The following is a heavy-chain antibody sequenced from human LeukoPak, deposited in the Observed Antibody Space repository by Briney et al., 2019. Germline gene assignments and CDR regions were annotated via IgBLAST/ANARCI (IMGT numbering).Heavy chain of an antibody. V-gene: IGHV4-38-2*02. J-gene: IGHJ4*02. CDR3: ARGTGGFDY. D-gene: IGHD7-27*01. Sequence: SETLSLTCTVSGYSISSGYYWGWIRQPPGKGLEWIGSIYHSGSAYYNPSLKSRVTISLDTSKNQFSLKLSSVTAADTAVYYCARGTGGFDYWGQGTLVTVSS. CDR1: GYSISSGYY. CDR2: IYHSGSA.